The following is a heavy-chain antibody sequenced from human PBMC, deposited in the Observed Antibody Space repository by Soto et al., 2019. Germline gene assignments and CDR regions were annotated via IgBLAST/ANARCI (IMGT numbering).Heavy chain of an antibody. J-gene: IGHJ6*02. V-gene: IGHV1-69*13. Sequence: SVKVSCKXSGGTFSSYAISWVRQAPGQGLEWMGGIIPIFGTANYAQKFQGRVTITADESTSTAYMELSSLRSEDTAVYYCARVGGRDGYNHYYYYYGMDVWGQGTTVTVSS. CDR2: IIPIFGTA. D-gene: IGHD5-12*01. CDR1: GGTFSSYA. CDR3: ARVGGRDGYNHYYYYYGMDV.